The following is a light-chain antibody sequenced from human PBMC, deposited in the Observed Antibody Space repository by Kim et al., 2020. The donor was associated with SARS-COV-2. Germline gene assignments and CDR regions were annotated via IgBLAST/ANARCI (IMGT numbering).Light chain of an antibody. Sequence: DIQMTQSPSLVSASVGDTVTITCRASQGISSWLAWYQQKPEKARKVLIYAASSLQSGVPSRFSGSGSGTVFTLTINSLQPEDFATYYCQQYNSYSPTFGQGTKVDIK. J-gene: IGKJ1*01. CDR3: QQYNSYSPT. CDR1: QGISSW. V-gene: IGKV1D-16*01. CDR2: AAS.